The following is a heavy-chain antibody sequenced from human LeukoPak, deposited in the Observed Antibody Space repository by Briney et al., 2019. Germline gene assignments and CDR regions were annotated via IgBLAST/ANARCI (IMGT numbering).Heavy chain of an antibody. V-gene: IGHV1-69*04. CDR1: GGTFSSYA. Sequence: SVKVSCKASGGTFSSYAISWVRQAPGQGPEWMGRIIPILGIANYAQKFQGRVTITADKSTSTAYMELSSLRSEDTAVYYCARGDSITMINPPDVFDPWGQGTLVTVSS. J-gene: IGHJ5*02. D-gene: IGHD3-22*01. CDR2: IIPILGIA. CDR3: ARGDSITMINPPDVFDP.